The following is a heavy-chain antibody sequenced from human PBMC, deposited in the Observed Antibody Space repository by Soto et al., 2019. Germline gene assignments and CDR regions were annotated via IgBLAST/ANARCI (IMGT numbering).Heavy chain of an antibody. CDR1: GFTFNRNA. V-gene: IGHV3-30-3*01. Sequence: QVQLVESGGGVVQPGRSLRLSCVASGFTFNRNAMHWVRQAPGKGLEWVAVTSYDGSNKYYADSVKGRFTISRDNSKNTLYLQMNSLGTEDTAVYYCARDTRGFSGMDVWGQGTTVTVSS. D-gene: IGHD3-3*01. J-gene: IGHJ6*02. CDR3: ARDTRGFSGMDV. CDR2: TSYDGSNK.